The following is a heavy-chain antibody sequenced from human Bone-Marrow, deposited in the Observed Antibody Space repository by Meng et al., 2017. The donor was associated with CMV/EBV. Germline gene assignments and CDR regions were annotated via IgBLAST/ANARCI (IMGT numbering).Heavy chain of an antibody. D-gene: IGHD6-19*01. CDR2: INPSGGST. CDR3: ARGGYSSGWYLAHGPYGMDV. CDR1: GYTFTSYG. J-gene: IGHJ6*02. Sequence: ASVKVSCKASGYTFTSYGISWVRQAPGQGLEWMGIINPSGGSTSYAQKFQGRATMTRNTSISTAYMELSSLRSEDTAVYYCARGGYSSGWYLAHGPYGMDVWGQGTTVTVSS. V-gene: IGHV1-8*02.